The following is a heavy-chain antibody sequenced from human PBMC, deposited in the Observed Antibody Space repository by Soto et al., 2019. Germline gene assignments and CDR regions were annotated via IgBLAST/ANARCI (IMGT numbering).Heavy chain of an antibody. Sequence: GGSLRLSCAASGFTFSTYGMDWVRQAPGRGLEWVSYISSSSGTVNYADSVKGRFTISRDNAKNSLYLQMNSLRDEDTAVYYCARGGAARPDYWGQGTLVTVSS. CDR1: GFTFSTYG. CDR2: ISSSSGTV. CDR3: ARGGAARPDY. D-gene: IGHD6-6*01. V-gene: IGHV3-48*02. J-gene: IGHJ4*02.